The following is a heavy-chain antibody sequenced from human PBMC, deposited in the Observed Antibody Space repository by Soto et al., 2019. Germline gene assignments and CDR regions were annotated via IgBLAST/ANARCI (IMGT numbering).Heavy chain of an antibody. Sequence: GGSLRLSCAASGFTFDDYAMHWVRQAPGKGLEWVSGISWNSGSIGYADSVKGRFTISRDNAKNSLYLQMNSLRAEDTALYYCAKAPVRGVIITYFDYWGQGTLVTVSS. CDR3: AKAPVRGVIITYFDY. CDR1: GFTFDDYA. D-gene: IGHD3-10*01. J-gene: IGHJ4*02. V-gene: IGHV3-9*01. CDR2: ISWNSGSI.